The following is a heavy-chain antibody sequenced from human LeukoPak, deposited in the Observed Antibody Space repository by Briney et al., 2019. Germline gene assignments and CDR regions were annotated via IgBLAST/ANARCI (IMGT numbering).Heavy chain of an antibody. D-gene: IGHD1-1*01. V-gene: IGHV1-8*01. CDR3: ARDRGARLERFYAFDF. J-gene: IGHJ3*01. Sequence: GASVKVSCKASGYTFTSYDINWVRQATGQGLEWMGWMNPNNGFTAYAQNFQGRVTMTRDTSISTAYMDLSRLTSDDTAVYFCARDRGARLERFYAFDFWGQGTTVTVSS. CDR2: MNPNNGFT. CDR1: GYTFTSYD.